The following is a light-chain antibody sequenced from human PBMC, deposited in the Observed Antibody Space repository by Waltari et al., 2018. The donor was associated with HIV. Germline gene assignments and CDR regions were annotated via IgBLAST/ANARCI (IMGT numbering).Light chain of an antibody. CDR2: KAS. V-gene: IGKV1-5*03. J-gene: IGKJ1*01. CDR3: QQSWT. CDR1: QSISSW. Sequence: DIQITQSPSTLSASVGARVTITCRASQSISSWLAWYQQKPGKAPKLLIYKASSLEIGVPSRFSGSGSGTEFTLTISSLQPDDLATYYCQQSWTFGQGTKVEIK.